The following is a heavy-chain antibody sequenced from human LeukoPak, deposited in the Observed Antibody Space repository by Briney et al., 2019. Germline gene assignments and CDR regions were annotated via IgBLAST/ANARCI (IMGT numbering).Heavy chain of an antibody. Sequence: ASVKVSCKASGYTFTGYYMHWVRQAPGQGLEWMGWINPNSGGTNYAQKLQGWVTMTRDTSISTAYMELSRLRSDDTAVYYCARAAPIAAAGTGSHNWFDPWGQGTLVTVSS. D-gene: IGHD6-13*01. V-gene: IGHV1-2*04. J-gene: IGHJ5*02. CDR2: INPNSGGT. CDR3: ARAAPIAAAGTGSHNWFDP. CDR1: GYTFTGYY.